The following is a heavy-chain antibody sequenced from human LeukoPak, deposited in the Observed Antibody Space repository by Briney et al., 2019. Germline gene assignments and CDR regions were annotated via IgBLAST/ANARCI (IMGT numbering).Heavy chain of an antibody. CDR3: AKRPVNYGTDV. CDR2: IHYSGNT. J-gene: IGHJ6*02. D-gene: IGHD6-19*01. V-gene: IGHV4-39*01. Sequence: SETLSLTCSVSGGSISSSSYYWGWIRRPPGKGLEWIGNIHYSGNTHYNPSLKSRVTISVYTSKNQFSLRLSSVTAADTAVYYCAKRPVNYGTDVWGQGTTVIVSS. CDR1: GGSISSSSYY.